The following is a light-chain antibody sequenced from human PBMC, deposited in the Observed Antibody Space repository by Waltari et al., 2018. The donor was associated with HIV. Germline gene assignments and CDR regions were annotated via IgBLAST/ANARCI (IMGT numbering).Light chain of an antibody. CDR2: DNN. CDR1: SSNIGRNI. V-gene: IGLV1-44*01. CDR3: AAWDDSLNGWV. J-gene: IGLJ3*02. Sequence: QSVLTQPPSASGTPGQRVTISCSGSSSNIGRNIVNWYQQLPGTAPKPLIYDNNPRPSGVPDRFSGSKSGTSASLAISGLQSEDEADYYCAAWDDSLNGWVFGGGTKLTVL.